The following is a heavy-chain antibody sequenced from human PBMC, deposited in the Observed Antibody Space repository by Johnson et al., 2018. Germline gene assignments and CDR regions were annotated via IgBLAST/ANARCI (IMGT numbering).Heavy chain of an antibody. D-gene: IGHD2-15*01. J-gene: IGHJ3*02. CDR3: ASGHDSYAFDI. CDR1: GFTVSSNY. V-gene: IGHV3-53*01. CDR2: IYSGGST. Sequence: VQLVESGGGLVKPGGSLRLSGAASGFTVSSNYMSWVRQAPGKGLEWVSVIYSGGSTYYADPVKGRFTISRDNSKNTLYLQMNTLRTEDTAVYYCASGHDSYAFDIWGQGTMVTVSS.